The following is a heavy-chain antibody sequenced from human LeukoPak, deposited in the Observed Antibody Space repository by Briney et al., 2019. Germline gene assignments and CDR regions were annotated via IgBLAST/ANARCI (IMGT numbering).Heavy chain of an antibody. CDR2: TSHRGST. CDR1: GGFISSTNW. CDR3: ARNAAHEYYFDY. J-gene: IGHJ4*02. D-gene: IGHD2-15*01. Sequence: SGTLSLTCSVSGGFISSTNWWSWVRRPPGKGLEWIGETSHRGSTNYNPSLKSRVTISVDKSKNQFSLKLSSVTAADTAVYYCARNAAHEYYFDYWGQGTLVTVSS. V-gene: IGHV4-4*02.